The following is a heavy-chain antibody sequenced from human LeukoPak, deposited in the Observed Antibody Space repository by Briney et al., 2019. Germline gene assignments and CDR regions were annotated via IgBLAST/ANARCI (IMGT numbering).Heavy chain of an antibody. Sequence: ASVKVSCKASGYTFTSYGINWVRQAHGQGLEWMGWISAYNGNTNYAQKLQGRVTMTTDTSTSTAYMELRSLRSDDTAVYYCARSSSGDIVVLNYYYYMDVWGKGTTVTVSS. V-gene: IGHV1-18*01. CDR2: ISAYNGNT. CDR1: GYTFTSYG. J-gene: IGHJ6*03. CDR3: ARSSSGDIVVLNYYYYMDV. D-gene: IGHD2-15*01.